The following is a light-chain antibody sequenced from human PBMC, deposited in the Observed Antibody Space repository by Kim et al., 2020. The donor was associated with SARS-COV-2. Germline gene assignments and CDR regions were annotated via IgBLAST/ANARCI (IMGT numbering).Light chain of an antibody. CDR2: QVS. CDR1: KLGDKY. V-gene: IGLV3-1*01. CDR3: QAWDSSTACV. Sequence: SYELTQPPSVSVSPGQTASITCSGDKLGDKYACWYQQKPGQSPVLVIYQVSKRPSGIPERFSGSNSGNTATLTISGTQAMDEADYYCQAWDSSTACVFVT. J-gene: IGLJ1*01.